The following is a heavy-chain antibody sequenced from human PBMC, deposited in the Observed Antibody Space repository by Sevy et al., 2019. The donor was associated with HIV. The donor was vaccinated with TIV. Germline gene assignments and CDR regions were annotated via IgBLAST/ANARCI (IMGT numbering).Heavy chain of an antibody. J-gene: IGHJ6*03. CDR3: VRGPNSGFGGCEPISAYCLDV. Sequence: GGSLRLSCAASGFVFSDHYVDWVRQAPGKGLEWVGRIRNRPNDYTTEYAASVEGRFTISRDDSRHSLYLQMNSLKTEDSTVYYCVRGPNSGFGGCEPISAYCLDVWGMGATVTASS. V-gene: IGHV3-72*01. D-gene: IGHD2-21*01. CDR1: GFVFSDHY. CDR2: IRNRPNDYTT.